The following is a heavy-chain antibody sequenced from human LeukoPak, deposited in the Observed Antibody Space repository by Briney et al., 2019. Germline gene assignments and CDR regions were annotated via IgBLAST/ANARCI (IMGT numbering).Heavy chain of an antibody. J-gene: IGHJ5*02. CDR2: ISGSGGST. Sequence: GGSLRLSCAASGFTFSSYAMSWVRQAPGKGLEWVSAISGSGGSTYYADSVKGRFTISRDNSKNTLYLQMNSLRAEDTAVYYCAKDPWDIVVVPAAKGNWFDPWGQGTVVTVSA. CDR3: AKDPWDIVVVPAAKGNWFDP. D-gene: IGHD2-2*01. CDR1: GFTFSSYA. V-gene: IGHV3-23*01.